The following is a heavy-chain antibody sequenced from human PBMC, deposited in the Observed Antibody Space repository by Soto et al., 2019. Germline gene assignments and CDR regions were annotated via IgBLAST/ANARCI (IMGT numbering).Heavy chain of an antibody. CDR2: IKSKTDGGTT. CDR3: STDRLRFLEVCRVFAP. V-gene: IGHV3-15*07. D-gene: IGHD3-3*01. CDR1: GFTFSNAW. J-gene: IGHJ5*02. Sequence: GGSMRLSCAASGFTFSNAWMNWVRQAPGKGLEWVGRIKSKTDGGTTDYAAPVKGRFTISRDDSKNTLYLQMNSLKTEDTAVYYCSTDRLRFLEVCRVFAPRGQRTLVTVSS.